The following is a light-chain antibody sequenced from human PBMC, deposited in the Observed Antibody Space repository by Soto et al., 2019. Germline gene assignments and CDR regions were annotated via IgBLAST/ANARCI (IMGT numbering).Light chain of an antibody. CDR2: GTS. Sequence: EIVLTQSPGTLSLSPGERATLSCRASQSVSSSSLAWYQQKPGQAPRLLMYGTSSRATGIPDRFSGSGSGTDFTLTISRLEPEDFAVYYCQQSGSSPPTFGQGTKVDIK. J-gene: IGKJ1*01. CDR3: QQSGSSPPT. V-gene: IGKV3-20*01. CDR1: QSVSSSS.